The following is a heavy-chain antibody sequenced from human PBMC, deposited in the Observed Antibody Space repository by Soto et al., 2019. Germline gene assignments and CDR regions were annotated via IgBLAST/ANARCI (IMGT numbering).Heavy chain of an antibody. J-gene: IGHJ6*02. Sequence: GGSLRLSCAASGFTFSSYAMHWVRQAPGKGLEWVAVISYDGSNKYYADSVKGRFTISRDNSKNTLYLQMNSLRAEDTAVYYCARARRAVAEWEYYYYYGMDVWGQGTTVTVSS. CDR2: ISYDGSNK. CDR1: GFTFSSYA. CDR3: ARARRAVAEWEYYYYYGMDV. D-gene: IGHD6-19*01. V-gene: IGHV3-30-3*01.